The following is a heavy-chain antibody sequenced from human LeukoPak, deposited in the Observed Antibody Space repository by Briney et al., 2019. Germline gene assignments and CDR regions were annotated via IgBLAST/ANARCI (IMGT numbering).Heavy chain of an antibody. Sequence: PSETLSLTCAVYGGSFSGYYWSWIRQPPGKGLEWIGEINHSGSTNYNPSLKSRVTISVDTSKNQFSLKLSSVTAADTAVYYCARGAYYDILTGYYANDAFDIWGQGTMVTVSS. CDR1: GGSFSGYY. V-gene: IGHV4-34*01. CDR3: ARGAYYDILTGYYANDAFDI. CDR2: INHSGST. J-gene: IGHJ3*02. D-gene: IGHD3-9*01.